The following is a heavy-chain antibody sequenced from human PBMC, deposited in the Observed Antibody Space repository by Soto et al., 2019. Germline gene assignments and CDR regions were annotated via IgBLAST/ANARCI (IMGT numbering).Heavy chain of an antibody. J-gene: IGHJ3*01. V-gene: IGHV1-69*02. CDR2: IIPMRTVT. CDR1: GGTFNTYT. CDR3: SIGSCSAETFDV. Sequence: QVHLIQAGAEVKKPGSSVKVSCKAAGGTFNTYTLFWVRQAPGHGLEWMGRIIPMRTVTNSAQKFQGRLTLTADKSTGTAFMELTSLRSDDTAVYYCSIGSCSAETFDVWGQGTMVTVSS. D-gene: IGHD2-2*01.